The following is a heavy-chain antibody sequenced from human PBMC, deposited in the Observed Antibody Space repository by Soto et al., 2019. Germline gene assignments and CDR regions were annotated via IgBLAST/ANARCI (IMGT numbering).Heavy chain of an antibody. Sequence: GASVKVSCKASGGTFSSYATSWVRQAPGQGLEWMGGIIPIFGTANYAQKFQGRVTITADESTSTAYMELSSLRSEDTAVYYCARELVAAAGTGPLEPENDYYYYYGMDVWGQGTTVTVSS. V-gene: IGHV1-69*13. CDR3: ARELVAAAGTGPLEPENDYYYYYGMDV. D-gene: IGHD6-13*01. CDR1: GGTFSSYA. J-gene: IGHJ6*02. CDR2: IIPIFGTA.